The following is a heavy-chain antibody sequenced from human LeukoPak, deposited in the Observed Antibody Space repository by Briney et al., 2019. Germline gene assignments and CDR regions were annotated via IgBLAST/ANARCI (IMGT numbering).Heavy chain of an antibody. V-gene: IGHV3-30*18. J-gene: IGHJ3*02. Sequence: PGRSLRLSCAASGFTFSSYGMHWVRQAPGKGLEWVAVISYDGSNKYYADSVKGRFTISRDNSKNTLYLQMNSLRAEDTAVYYCAKGRPGIVVVRKTGAFDIWGQGTMVTVSS. CDR3: AKGRPGIVVVRKTGAFDI. CDR2: ISYDGSNK. CDR1: GFTFSSYG. D-gene: IGHD3-22*01.